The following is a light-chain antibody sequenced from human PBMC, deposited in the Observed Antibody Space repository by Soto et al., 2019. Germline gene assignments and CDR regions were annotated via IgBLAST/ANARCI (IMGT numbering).Light chain of an antibody. CDR1: RSVRNNY. V-gene: IGKV3-20*01. J-gene: IGKJ4*01. Sequence: EIVLTQAPCTLSLSPGGIATLXCMXSRSVRNNYLAWYQQKPGQAPRLLIYDASSRATGIPDRFSGGGSGTDFTLTICRLEPEDVVVYYGQQFSGYPRIFGGGTKVDIK. CDR3: QQFSGYPRI. CDR2: DAS.